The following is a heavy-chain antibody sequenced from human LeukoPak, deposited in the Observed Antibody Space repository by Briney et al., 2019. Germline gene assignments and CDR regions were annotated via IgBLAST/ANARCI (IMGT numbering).Heavy chain of an antibody. J-gene: IGHJ6*02. D-gene: IGHD2-15*01. V-gene: IGHV3-9*01. CDR3: AKDKGAVGAYGMDV. CDR2: ISWNSGSI. Sequence: GGSLRLSCAASGFTFDDYAMHWVRQAPGKGLEWVSGISWNSGSIGYADSVKGRFTIFRDNAKNSLYLQMNSLRAEDTALYYCAKDKGAVGAYGMDVWGQGTTVTVSS. CDR1: GFTFDDYA.